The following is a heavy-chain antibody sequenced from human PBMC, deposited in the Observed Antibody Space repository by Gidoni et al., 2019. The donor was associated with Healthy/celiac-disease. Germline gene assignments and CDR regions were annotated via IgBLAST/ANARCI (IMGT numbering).Heavy chain of an antibody. CDR1: GGSFCGYY. J-gene: IGHJ4*02. Sequence: QVQLQQWGAGLLKPSETLSLTCAVYGGSFCGYYWSWIRQPPGKGLEWIGEINHSGSTNYNPSLKSRVTISVDTSKNQFSLKLSSVTAADTAVYYCARGRGRIAARPPFDYWGQGTLVTVSS. D-gene: IGHD6-6*01. CDR3: ARGRGRIAARPPFDY. V-gene: IGHV4-34*01. CDR2: INHSGST.